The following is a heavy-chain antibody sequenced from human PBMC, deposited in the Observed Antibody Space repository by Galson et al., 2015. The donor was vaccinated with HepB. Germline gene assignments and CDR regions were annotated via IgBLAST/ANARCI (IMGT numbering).Heavy chain of an antibody. J-gene: IGHJ6*02. CDR1: GFIFSGPG. Sequence: SLRHSCAASGFIFSGPGIEWVRQASGKGLEWVGRIRSNANNYATVYAASVKGRFTISRDDSKNTAYLQMNSLKTEDTAVYYCTRHPGGGYLEMDVWGQGTTVTVSS. D-gene: IGHD2-21*02. CDR2: IRSNANNYAT. CDR3: TRHPGGGYLEMDV. V-gene: IGHV3-73*01.